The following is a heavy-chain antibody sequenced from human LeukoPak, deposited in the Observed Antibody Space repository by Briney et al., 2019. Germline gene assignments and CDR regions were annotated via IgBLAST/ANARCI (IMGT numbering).Heavy chain of an antibody. CDR3: ARTTTCSSGWYGAY. Sequence: GESLKISCKSSGYRYSDYWIGLVRQMPGKGLEWMGIIYGGDSETRYSPSLQGQVTISADKSINTAYLQWSSLKASDTAMYYCARTTTCSSGWYGAYWGQGTLVTVSS. D-gene: IGHD6-19*01. CDR2: IYGGDSET. CDR1: GYRYSDYW. V-gene: IGHV5-51*01. J-gene: IGHJ4*02.